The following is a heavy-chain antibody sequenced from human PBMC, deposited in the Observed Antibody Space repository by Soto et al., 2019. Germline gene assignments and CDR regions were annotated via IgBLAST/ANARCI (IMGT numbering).Heavy chain of an antibody. J-gene: IGHJ6*02. Sequence: GASVKVSCKASGYTFTSYAMHWVRQAPGQRLEWMGWINAGNGNTKYSQKFQGRVTITRDTSASTAYMELSSLRSEDTAVYYCARASVSNYDILTGYYSYGMDVWGQGTTVTVSS. CDR3: ARASVSNYDILTGYYSYGMDV. CDR1: GYTFTSYA. CDR2: INAGNGNT. V-gene: IGHV1-3*01. D-gene: IGHD3-9*01.